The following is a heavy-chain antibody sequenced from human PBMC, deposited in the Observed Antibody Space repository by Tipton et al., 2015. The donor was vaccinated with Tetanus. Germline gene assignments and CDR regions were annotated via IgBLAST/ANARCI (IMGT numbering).Heavy chain of an antibody. CDR1: GYIFNNYW. D-gene: IGHD6-6*01. CDR2: IYPGDSDT. Sequence: VQLVQSGGEVKKPGESLKISCKGSGYIFNNYWIGWVRQKPGKGLEWMGIIYPGDSDTRYSPSFQGQVTISVDKSINTAYLQWSSLKASDTSMYYCARHPSQDAFDIWGQGTMVTVSS. CDR3: ARHPSQDAFDI. V-gene: IGHV5-51*01. J-gene: IGHJ3*02.